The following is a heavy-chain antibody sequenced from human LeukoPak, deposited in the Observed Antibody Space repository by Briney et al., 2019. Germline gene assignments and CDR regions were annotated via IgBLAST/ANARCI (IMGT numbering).Heavy chain of an antibody. V-gene: IGHV2-5*02. J-gene: IGHJ5*02. Sequence: ESGPTLVKPTQTLTLTCTFSGFSLSTSGVGVGWIRQPPGKALEWLALIYWDDDKRYSPSLKSRLTITKDTSKNQVILTMTNMDPVDTATYYCAHSTMVRAHAGHWFDPWGQGTLATVSS. CDR3: AHSTMVRAHAGHWFDP. D-gene: IGHD3-10*01. CDR1: GFSLSTSGVG. CDR2: IYWDDDK.